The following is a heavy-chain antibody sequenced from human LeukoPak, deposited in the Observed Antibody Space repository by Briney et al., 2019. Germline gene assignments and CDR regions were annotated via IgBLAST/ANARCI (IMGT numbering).Heavy chain of an antibody. CDR1: GYTFTSYD. J-gene: IGHJ4*02. CDR3: ARDSTLRGYCTNGVCPSGY. V-gene: IGHV1-18*01. CDR2: IRAYNGNT. D-gene: IGHD2-8*01. Sequence: ASVKVSCKASGYTFTSYDINWVRQAPGQGLEWMGWIRAYNGNTNYAQKPQGRVTMTTDTSTSTAYMELRRLRSDDTAVYYCARDSTLRGYCTNGVCPSGYWGQGTLVTVSS.